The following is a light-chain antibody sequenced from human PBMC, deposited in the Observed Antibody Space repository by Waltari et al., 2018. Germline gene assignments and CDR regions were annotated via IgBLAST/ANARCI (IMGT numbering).Light chain of an antibody. CDR2: GAS. Sequence: EIVLTQSPGTLSLSPGKRATLSCRASQSVSRTLAWYQQKPGQAPRLLIYGASTRATGIPARFSGGGSGTDFSLTISRLEPEDFAVYYCQHYVSLPATFGQGTKVEIK. J-gene: IGKJ1*01. CDR1: QSVSRT. V-gene: IGKV3-20*01. CDR3: QHYVSLPAT.